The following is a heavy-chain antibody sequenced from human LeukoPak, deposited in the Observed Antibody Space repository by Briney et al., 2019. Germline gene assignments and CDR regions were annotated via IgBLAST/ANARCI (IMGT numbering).Heavy chain of an antibody. D-gene: IGHD4-23*01. CDR2: IGSSGSTV. CDR1: GFSFSSYE. J-gene: IGHJ4*02. CDR3: ARGGSYGGYHSY. Sequence: GGSLRLSCAASGFSFSSYEINWVRQAPGKGLEWVSYIGSSGSTVYYADSVKGRFTISRDNAKNSLYLQMNSLRAEDTALYYCARGGSYGGYHSYWGQGTLVTVSS. V-gene: IGHV3-48*03.